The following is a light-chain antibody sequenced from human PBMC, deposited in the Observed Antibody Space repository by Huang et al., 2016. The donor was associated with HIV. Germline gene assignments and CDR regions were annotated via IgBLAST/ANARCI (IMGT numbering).Light chain of an antibody. V-gene: IGKV3-15*01. CDR1: QSVSSN. J-gene: IGKJ2*01. CDR3: QQYNNWPYT. CDR2: GAT. Sequence: EIAMTQSPAILSVSPGERVTLSCRASQSVSSNFAWYQQKSGQAPRLLIYGATPRATGIPARFSGSGSGTEFTLIISSLQSEDFAVYFCQQYNNWPYTFGQGTKLEIK.